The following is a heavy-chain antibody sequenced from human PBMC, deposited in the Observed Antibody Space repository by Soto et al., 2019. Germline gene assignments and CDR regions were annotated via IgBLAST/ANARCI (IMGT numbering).Heavy chain of an antibody. CDR2: IYPGDSDA. Sequence: GESLKISCNSSGYTFTDYWIGWVRHMPGKGLEWMGIIYPGDSDARYSPSFQGQVTISVDTSINAAFLRWNSLTSSDTAMYYCARQADYNILTGYFYYFDYWGQGSLVTVSS. CDR3: ARQADYNILTGYFYYFDY. J-gene: IGHJ4*02. CDR1: GYTFTDYW. D-gene: IGHD3-9*01. V-gene: IGHV5-51*01.